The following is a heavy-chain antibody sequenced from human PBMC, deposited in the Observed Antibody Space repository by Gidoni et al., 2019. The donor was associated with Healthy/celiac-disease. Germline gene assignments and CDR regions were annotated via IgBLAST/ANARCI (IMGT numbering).Heavy chain of an antibody. CDR3: ARVYSSGWFDAFDI. V-gene: IGHV3-7*01. J-gene: IGHJ3*02. Sequence: EVQLVESGGGLVQPGGSLRLSCAASGFTFSSYWMSWVRQAPGKGLEWVANIKQDGSEKYYVDSVKGRFTISRDNAKNSLYLQMNSLRAEDTAVYYCARVYSSGWFDAFDIWGQGTMVTVSS. CDR2: IKQDGSEK. D-gene: IGHD6-19*01. CDR1: GFTFSSYW.